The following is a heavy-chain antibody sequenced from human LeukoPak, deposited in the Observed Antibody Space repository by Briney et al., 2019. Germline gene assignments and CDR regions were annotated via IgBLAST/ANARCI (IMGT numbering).Heavy chain of an antibody. CDR2: IYHSGNT. CDR3: ARVGALGGHDF. D-gene: IGHD1-26*01. V-gene: IGHV4-4*02. CDR1: GDSISSSNW. Sequence: SETLSLTCAVSGDSISSSNWWSWVRQPPEKGLEWIGEIYHSGNTNYNPPLKSRVTISLDKSKNQFSLKLNSVTAADTAVYYCARVGALGGHDFWGQGSLVTVSS. J-gene: IGHJ4*02.